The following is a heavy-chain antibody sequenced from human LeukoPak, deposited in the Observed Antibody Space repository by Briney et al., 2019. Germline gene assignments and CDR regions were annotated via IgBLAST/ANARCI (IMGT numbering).Heavy chain of an antibody. CDR3: ATLYCGGDCYPGY. D-gene: IGHD2-21*02. CDR2: IVGSAGNT. J-gene: IGHJ4*02. Sequence: GGSLRLSCAASGFTFSSYAMSWVRQAPGKGLEWVSAIVGSAGNTYYADSVKGRFTISRDNAKNTLYLQMNSLRAEDTAVYYCATLYCGGDCYPGYWGQGTLVTVSS. CDR1: GFTFSSYA. V-gene: IGHV3-23*01.